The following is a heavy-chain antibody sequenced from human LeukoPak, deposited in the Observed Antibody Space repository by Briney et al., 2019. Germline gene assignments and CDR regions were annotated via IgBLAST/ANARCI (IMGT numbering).Heavy chain of an antibody. Sequence: GGSLRLSCAASGFTFSNAWMSWVRQAPGKGLEWVSYISSTGSTIYYADSVKGRFTVSRDNAKNSLYLQMSSLRPEDTAVYYCAKDGDTMSGTYYYDMDVWGKGTTVTIS. CDR1: GFTFSNAW. CDR2: ISSTGSTI. D-gene: IGHD1-26*01. J-gene: IGHJ6*03. V-gene: IGHV3-11*04. CDR3: AKDGDTMSGTYYYDMDV.